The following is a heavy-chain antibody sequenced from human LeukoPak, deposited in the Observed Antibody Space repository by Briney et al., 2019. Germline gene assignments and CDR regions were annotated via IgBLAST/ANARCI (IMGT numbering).Heavy chain of an antibody. Sequence: ASVKVSCKASGYTFTCYYLHWVRQAPGQGLEWMGWINPNSGATKYAQKFQGRVTLTRDTSISTAYMELSRLRSDDTAIYYCARGIVLMVYAPFDYWGKGTLVTVSS. D-gene: IGHD2-8*01. CDR2: INPNSGAT. V-gene: IGHV1-2*02. CDR1: GYTFTCYY. J-gene: IGHJ4*02. CDR3: ARGIVLMVYAPFDY.